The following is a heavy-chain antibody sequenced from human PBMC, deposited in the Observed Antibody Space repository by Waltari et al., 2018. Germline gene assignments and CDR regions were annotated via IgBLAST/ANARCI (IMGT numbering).Heavy chain of an antibody. CDR1: GFIFSSYS. CDR2: ISSDSTNK. V-gene: IGHV3-30-3*01. Sequence: QVQLVESGGGVVQPGTSLRLSCAAPGFIFSSYSMHWVRQAPGKGMEWVAGISSDSTNKYYADSVKGRFTISRDNSDNTLHLQMNSLSTEDTAAYYCARTTRTGTTFFLGPLDPWGQGTLVTVSS. J-gene: IGHJ5*01. CDR3: ARTTRTGTTFFLGPLDP. D-gene: IGHD1-7*01.